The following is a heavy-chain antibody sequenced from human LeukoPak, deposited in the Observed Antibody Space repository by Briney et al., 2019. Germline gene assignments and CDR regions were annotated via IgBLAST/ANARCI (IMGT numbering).Heavy chain of an antibody. D-gene: IGHD1-1*01. CDR3: ARGRTTGDY. J-gene: IGHJ4*02. V-gene: IGHV4-34*01. CDR2: INHSGST. CDR1: GGSFSGYY. Sequence: SETLSLTCAVYGGSFSGYYWSWIRQPPGKGLEWIGEINHSGSTNYNPSLKSRLTISIDTSKNHFSLKLSSVTAADTAVYYCARGRTTGDYWGQGTLVTVSS.